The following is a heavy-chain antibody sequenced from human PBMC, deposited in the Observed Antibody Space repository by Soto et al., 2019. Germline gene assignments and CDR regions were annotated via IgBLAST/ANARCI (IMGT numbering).Heavy chain of an antibody. D-gene: IGHD2-2*01. J-gene: IGHJ6*03. CDR3: ARVLRYCSSTSCQKPYYYYMDV. V-gene: IGHV1-8*01. Sequence: GASVKVSCKDSGYTFSSYDINWVRQATGQGLEWMGWMNPNSGNSGYAQKFQGRVTMTRSTSITSAYMELSSLRSEDTAVYYCARVLRYCSSTSCQKPYYYYMDVWGKGTTVTVSS. CDR2: MNPNSGNS. CDR1: GYTFSSYD.